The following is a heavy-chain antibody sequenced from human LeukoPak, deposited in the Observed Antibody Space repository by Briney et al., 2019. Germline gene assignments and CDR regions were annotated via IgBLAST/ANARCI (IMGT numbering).Heavy chain of an antibody. CDR2: MNPNNGDS. Sequence: ASVTVSRKASGYTFTNYHINWVRQATGQGLEWMGWMNPNNGDSGYAQKFQGRVTITRDTSISTSYMELRSLRSDDTAVYFCARTTSFTASGYDYWGQGTLVTVSS. D-gene: IGHD6-25*01. CDR1: GYTFTNYH. V-gene: IGHV1-8*03. J-gene: IGHJ4*02. CDR3: ARTTSFTASGYDY.